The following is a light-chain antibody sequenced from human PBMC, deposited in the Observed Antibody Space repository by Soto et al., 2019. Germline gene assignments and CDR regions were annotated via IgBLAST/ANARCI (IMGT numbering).Light chain of an antibody. CDR1: GSDIGNYNY. Sequence: QSVLTQPASVSGSPGQSITMSCTGTGSDIGNYNYVSWYQQHPGKAPKLMIYGVSNRPSGVSNRFSGSKSGNAASLTISGLQAEDEADYYCSSYTSYTTLWVFGGGTKLTVL. CDR2: GVS. J-gene: IGLJ3*02. CDR3: SSYTSYTTLWV. V-gene: IGLV2-14*01.